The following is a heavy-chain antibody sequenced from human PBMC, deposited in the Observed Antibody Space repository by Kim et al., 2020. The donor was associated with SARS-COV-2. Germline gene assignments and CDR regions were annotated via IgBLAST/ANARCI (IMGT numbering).Heavy chain of an antibody. CDR3: ARDHHYGGNFYFDY. J-gene: IGHJ4*02. CDR1: GGTFSSYA. D-gene: IGHD4-17*01. Sequence: SVKVSCKASGGTFSSYAISWVRQAPGQGLEWMGRIIPILGIANYAQKFQGRVTITADKSTSTAYMELSSLRSEDTAVYYCARDHHYGGNFYFDYWGQGTLVTVSS. CDR2: IIPILGIA. V-gene: IGHV1-69*04.